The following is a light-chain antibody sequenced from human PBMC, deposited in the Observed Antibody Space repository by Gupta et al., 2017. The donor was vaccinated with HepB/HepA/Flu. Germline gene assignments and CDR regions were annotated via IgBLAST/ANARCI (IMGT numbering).Light chain of an antibody. Sequence: EIVLTQSPGTLSLSPGERATLSCRASQSVSSSYLAWYQQKPGQAPRLLIYGASSRATGIPDRFSGSGSGTDFTLTISRREPEDFAVYYCQQYGSSLFTFGPGTXVDIK. CDR3: QQYGSSLFT. CDR2: GAS. J-gene: IGKJ3*01. V-gene: IGKV3-20*01. CDR1: QSVSSSY.